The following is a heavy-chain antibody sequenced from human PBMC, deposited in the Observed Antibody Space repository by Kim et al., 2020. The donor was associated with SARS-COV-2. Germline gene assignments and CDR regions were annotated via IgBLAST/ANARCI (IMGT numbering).Heavy chain of an antibody. CDR3: ARGTAMAPGGMDV. Sequence: GGSLRLSCAASGFTVSSNYMSWVRQAPGKGLEWVSVIYSGGSTYYADSVKGRFTISRDNSKNTLYLQMNSLRAEDTAVYYCARGTAMAPGGMDVWGQGTTVTVSS. CDR2: IYSGGST. D-gene: IGHD5-18*01. J-gene: IGHJ6*02. V-gene: IGHV3-53*01. CDR1: GFTVSSNY.